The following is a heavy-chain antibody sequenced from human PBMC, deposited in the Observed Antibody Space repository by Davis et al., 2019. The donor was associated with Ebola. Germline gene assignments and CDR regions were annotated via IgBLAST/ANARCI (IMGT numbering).Heavy chain of an antibody. Sequence: PGGSLRLSCAASGFTFSSYSMSWVRQAPGKGLEWVANIKQDGSEKYYVDSVKGRFTISRDNAKNSLYLQMNSLRAEDTAVYYCARDSVGATTYYFDYWGQGTLVTVSS. CDR1: GFTFSSYS. D-gene: IGHD1-26*01. V-gene: IGHV3-7*01. CDR2: IKQDGSEK. J-gene: IGHJ4*02. CDR3: ARDSVGATTYYFDY.